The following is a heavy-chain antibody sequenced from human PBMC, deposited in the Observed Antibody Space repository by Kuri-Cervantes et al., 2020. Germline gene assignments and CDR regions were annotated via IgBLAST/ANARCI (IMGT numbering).Heavy chain of an antibody. Sequence: ASVKVSCKASGYTFTNYGISWVRQAPGQGPEWMGWISTYNGNTNYAQKLQGRVTMTTDTSTSTAYMELRSLRSDDTAVYYCAREPWDQALSSNDYWGQGTLVTVSS. CDR2: ISTYNGNT. CDR1: GYTFTNYG. V-gene: IGHV1-18*01. J-gene: IGHJ4*02. D-gene: IGHD1-26*01. CDR3: AREPWDQALSSNDY.